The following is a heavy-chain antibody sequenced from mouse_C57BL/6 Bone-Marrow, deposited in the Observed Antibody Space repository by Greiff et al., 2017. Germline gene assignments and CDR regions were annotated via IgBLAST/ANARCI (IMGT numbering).Heavy chain of an antibody. CDR2: IYPRSGNT. V-gene: IGHV1-81*01. J-gene: IGHJ3*01. CDR1: GYTFTSYG. CDR3: ARWDYGSSAAWFAY. D-gene: IGHD1-1*01. Sequence: QVQLQQSGAELASPGASVKLSCKASGYTFTSYGISWVKQRTGQGLEWIGEIYPRSGNTYYNEKFKGKATLAADISSSTAYMELRSLTSEDSAVYFCARWDYGSSAAWFAYWGEGTLVTVSA.